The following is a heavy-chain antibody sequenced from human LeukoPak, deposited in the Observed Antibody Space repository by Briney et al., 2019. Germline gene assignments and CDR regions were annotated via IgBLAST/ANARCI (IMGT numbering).Heavy chain of an antibody. CDR3: ARDRDGYNNPLDAFDI. CDR2: IIPIFGTA. D-gene: IGHD5-24*01. CDR1: GGTFSSHA. J-gene: IGHJ3*02. Sequence: ASVKVSCKASGGTFSSHAISWVRQAPGQGLEWMGGIIPIFGTANYAQKFQGRVTITTDESTSTAYMELSSLRSEDTAVYYCARDRDGYNNPLDAFDIWGQGTMVTVSS. V-gene: IGHV1-69*05.